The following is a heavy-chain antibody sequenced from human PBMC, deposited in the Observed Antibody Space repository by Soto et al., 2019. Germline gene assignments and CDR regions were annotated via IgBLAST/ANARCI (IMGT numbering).Heavy chain of an antibody. D-gene: IGHD6-13*01. V-gene: IGHV1-69*13. J-gene: IGHJ4*02. CDR3: ASSYSSSWEAFDY. Sequence: GASVKVSCKASGYTFTSYGISWVRQAPGQGLEWMGGISPIIGKTNYAQKFQGRVTITADESTSTAYMELSSLRSEDTAVYYCASSYSSSWEAFDYWGQGTLVTVSS. CDR1: GYTFTSYG. CDR2: ISPIIGKT.